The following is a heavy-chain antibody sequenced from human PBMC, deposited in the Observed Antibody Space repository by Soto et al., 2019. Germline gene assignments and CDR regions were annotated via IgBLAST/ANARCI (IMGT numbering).Heavy chain of an antibody. D-gene: IGHD1-7*01. CDR3: GRAYNWNFV. CDR2: IYWHDDK. V-gene: IGHV2-5*01. CDR1: GFSLNTTGVG. J-gene: IGHJ4*02. Sequence: QVTLKESGPTLVKPTQTLMLTCSFSGFSLNTTGVGVAWIRQAPGKALEWLASIYWHDDKRYSPSLEGRLTITKDNSKNQVVLTMTNMDPVDTATYYCGRAYNWNFVWGQGTLVTVSS.